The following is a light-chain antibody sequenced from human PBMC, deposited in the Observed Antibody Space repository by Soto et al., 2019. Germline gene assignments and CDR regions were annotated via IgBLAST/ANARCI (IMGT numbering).Light chain of an antibody. CDR3: SSYTSSSTLV. V-gene: IGLV2-14*01. CDR1: SSDVGGYNF. CDR2: DVS. Sequence: QSVLTQPASVSGSPGQSITISCTGTSSDVGGYNFVSWYQQHPGKAPKLMIYDVSNRPSGVSNRFSGSKSGNTASLTISGLQAEDEADYSCSSYTSSSTLVFGGGTKVTVL. J-gene: IGLJ2*01.